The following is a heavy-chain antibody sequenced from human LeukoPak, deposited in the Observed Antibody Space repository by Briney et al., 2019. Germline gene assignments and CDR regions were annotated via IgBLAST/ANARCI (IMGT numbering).Heavy chain of an antibody. CDR3: ARYGSGTSYITNYFDY. J-gene: IGHJ4*02. CDR2: ISSDSRTI. V-gene: IGHV3-48*02. CDR1: GFTFSSYS. Sequence: GGSLRLSCAASGFTFSSYSMNWVRQAPGKGLEWVSYISSDSRTIYYADSVKGRFTISRDNAKNSLYLRMKSLRDEDTAVYYCARYGSGTSYITNYFDYWGQGTLVTVSS. D-gene: IGHD3-10*01.